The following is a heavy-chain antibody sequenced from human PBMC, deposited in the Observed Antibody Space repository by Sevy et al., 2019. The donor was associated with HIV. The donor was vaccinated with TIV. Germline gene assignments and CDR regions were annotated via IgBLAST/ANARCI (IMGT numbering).Heavy chain of an antibody. Sequence: GGSLRLSCAASAFTFSSYNMNWVRQAPGKGLEWVSCISGSSNYIYYAESLKGRFIISRDNAKNTLYLQMNSLRADDTAVYYCARRPPDGSYDYFDYWGQGTLVTVSS. CDR3: ARRPPDGSYDYFDY. D-gene: IGHD1-26*01. CDR1: AFTFSSYN. V-gene: IGHV3-21*06. CDR2: ISGSSNYI. J-gene: IGHJ4*02.